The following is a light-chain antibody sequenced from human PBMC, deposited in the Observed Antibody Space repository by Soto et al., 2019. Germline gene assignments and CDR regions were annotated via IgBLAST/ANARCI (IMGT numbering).Light chain of an antibody. CDR3: QHYGNSLWT. V-gene: IGKV3-20*01. CDR1: ESVSSSF. Sequence: EVVLTQSPGTLSLSPGERATLSCRASESVSSSFLTWYQQKPGQAPRLLIYRTSNRVTGIPDRFSGRGSGTDFTLTISRLEPEEFAVYFCQHYGNSLWTFGQAKKVEIK. CDR2: RTS. J-gene: IGKJ1*01.